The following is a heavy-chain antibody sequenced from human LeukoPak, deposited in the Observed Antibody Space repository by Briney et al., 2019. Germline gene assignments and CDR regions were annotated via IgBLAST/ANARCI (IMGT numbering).Heavy chain of an antibody. D-gene: IGHD3-22*01. CDR1: GFTFSNYW. Sequence: PGGSLRLSCAASGFTFSNYWMTWVRQAPGKWLEWVANIKQDGSEKYYVDSVKGRFTISRDNAKNSLYLQMNSLRAEDTAVYYCARSETTYYYDSSVYFYYYYGMDVWGQGTTVTVSS. CDR2: IKQDGSEK. V-gene: IGHV3-7*01. J-gene: IGHJ6*02. CDR3: ARSETTYYYDSSVYFYYYYGMDV.